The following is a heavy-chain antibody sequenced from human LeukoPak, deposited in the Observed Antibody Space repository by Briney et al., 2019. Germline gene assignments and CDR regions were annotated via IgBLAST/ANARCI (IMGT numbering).Heavy chain of an antibody. CDR3: ARGVGGWLFDY. CDR2: IYYSGST. D-gene: IGHD6-19*01. V-gene: IGHV4-59*08. Sequence: SETLSLTCTVSGGSISSYYWSWIRQPPGKGLEWIGYIYYSGSTNYNPSPKSRVTISVDTSKNQFSLKLSSVTAADTAVYYCARGVGGWLFDYWGQGTLVTVSS. CDR1: GGSISSYY. J-gene: IGHJ4*02.